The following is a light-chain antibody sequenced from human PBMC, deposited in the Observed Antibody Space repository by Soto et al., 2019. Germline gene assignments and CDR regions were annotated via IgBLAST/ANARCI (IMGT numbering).Light chain of an antibody. J-gene: IGLJ3*02. V-gene: IGLV2-23*01. CDR2: EGS. CDR3: CSYAGGSTSLV. Sequence: QSVLTQPASVSGSPGQSITISCTGTSSDVGGYNLVSWYQQHPGNAPKLMIFEGSKRPSGVSNRFSGSKSGNTASLTISGLQAEDEASYYCCSYAGGSTSLVFGGGTKLTVL. CDR1: SSDVGGYNL.